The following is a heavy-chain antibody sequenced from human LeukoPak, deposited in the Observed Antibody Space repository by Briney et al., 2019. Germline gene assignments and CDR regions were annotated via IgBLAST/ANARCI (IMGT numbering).Heavy chain of an antibody. V-gene: IGHV3-33*01. D-gene: IGHD6-19*01. J-gene: IGHJ4*02. CDR3: ARDPGVRWLVGFDY. CDR2: IWYDGSNK. CDR1: GFNFRTYG. Sequence: GGSLRLSCAASGFNFRTYGMHWVRQAPGKGLEWVAVIWYDGSNKYYADSVKGRFTISRDNSKNTLYLQMDSLRAEDTAVYYCARDPGVRWLVGFDYWGQGTLVTVSS.